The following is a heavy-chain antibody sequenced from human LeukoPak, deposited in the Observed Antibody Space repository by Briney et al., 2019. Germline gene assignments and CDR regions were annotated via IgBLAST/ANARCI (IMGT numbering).Heavy chain of an antibody. J-gene: IGHJ5*02. Sequence: GGSLRLSCAASGFTFSSYGMHWVRQAPGKGLEWVAVIWYDGSNKYYADSVKGRFTISRDNSKNTLYLQMNSLRAEDTAVYYCARANYGSGKGNNWLGPWGQGTLVTVSS. CDR1: GFTFSSYG. CDR3: ARANYGSGKGNNWLGP. CDR2: IWYDGSNK. V-gene: IGHV3-33*01. D-gene: IGHD3-10*01.